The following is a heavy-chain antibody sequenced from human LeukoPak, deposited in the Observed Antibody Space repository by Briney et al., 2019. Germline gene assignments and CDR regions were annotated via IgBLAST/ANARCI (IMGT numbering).Heavy chain of an antibody. CDR1: GFTFTSYS. CDR2: ISGVGGTI. V-gene: IGHV3-48*01. Sequence: AGGSLRLSCAVSGFTFTSYSMNWVRQAPGKGLEWLSYISGVGGTIHYADSVKGRFTTSRDNAKNSLYLQMNSLRAEDTAVYYCARDSGSSGWYQEDYWGQGTLVTVSS. J-gene: IGHJ4*02. CDR3: ARDSGSSGWYQEDY. D-gene: IGHD6-19*01.